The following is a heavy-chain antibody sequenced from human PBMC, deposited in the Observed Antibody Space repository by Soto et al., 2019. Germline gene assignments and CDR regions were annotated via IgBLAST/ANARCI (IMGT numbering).Heavy chain of an antibody. V-gene: IGHV1-69*13. D-gene: IGHD5-18*01. J-gene: IGHJ5*02. CDR2: IIPIFGTA. CDR3: ARVEGYSYGSLRTGWFDP. CDR1: GGTFSSYA. Sequence: ASVKVSCKASGGTFSSYAISWVRQAPGQGLEWMGGIIPIFGTANYAQKFQGRVTITADESTSTAYMELSSLRSEDTAVYYCARVEGYSYGSLRTGWFDPWGQGTLVTVSS.